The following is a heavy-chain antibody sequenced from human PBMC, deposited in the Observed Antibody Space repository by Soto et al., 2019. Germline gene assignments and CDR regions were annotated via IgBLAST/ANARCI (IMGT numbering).Heavy chain of an antibody. V-gene: IGHV4-30-4*01. Sequence: SETLSLTCTVSGGAISSGDYYLRWIRQPPGKGLEWIGYIYYSGSTYYNPSLKSRVTISVDTSKNQFSLKLSSVTAADTAVYYCARAGTLYGRYCEDCGQGTRVTXS. J-gene: IGHJ4*02. CDR3: ARAGTLYGRYCED. D-gene: IGHD4-17*01. CDR1: GGAISSGDYY. CDR2: IYYSGST.